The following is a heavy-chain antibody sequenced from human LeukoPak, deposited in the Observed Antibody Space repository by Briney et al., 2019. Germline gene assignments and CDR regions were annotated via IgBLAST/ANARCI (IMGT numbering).Heavy chain of an antibody. CDR3: GRDIQLSY. Sequence: PGGSLRLSCAASGFPFSDSAMTWVRRAPGKGLEWVSLINSSGISTYYADSVRGRFPISRDNSNTTVYLQMGILRAGDAAVFFCGRDIQLSYWGQGTLVTVSS. CDR2: INSSGIST. V-gene: IGHV3-23*01. D-gene: IGHD1-1*01. CDR1: GFPFSDSA. J-gene: IGHJ4*02.